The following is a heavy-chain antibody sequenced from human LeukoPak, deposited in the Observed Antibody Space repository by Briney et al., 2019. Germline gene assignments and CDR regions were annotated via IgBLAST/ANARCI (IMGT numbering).Heavy chain of an antibody. V-gene: IGHV3-7*01. D-gene: IGHD1-26*01. J-gene: IGHJ6*03. CDR2: IKQDESEK. CDR1: GFTFSSYW. Sequence: GGSLRLSCVASGFTFSSYWMSWVRQAPGKGLEWVANIKQDESEKYYVDSVKGRFTISRDNAKNSLYLQMNSLRAEDTAVYYCARDPYSGTYGDTYYYYMDVWGKGTTVTISS. CDR3: ARDPYSGTYGDTYYYYMDV.